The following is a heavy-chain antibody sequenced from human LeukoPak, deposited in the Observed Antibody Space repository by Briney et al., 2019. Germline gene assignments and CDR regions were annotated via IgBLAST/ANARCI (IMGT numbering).Heavy chain of an antibody. V-gene: IGHV3-21*01. J-gene: IGHJ5*02. CDR2: ISGTSSYM. CDR3: ARDLHYYGSGP. D-gene: IGHD3-10*01. Sequence: PGGSLRLSCVAYGFNFRDYSMNWVRQAPGKGLDWVSGISGTSSYMYCGDSVKGRFTVSRDNAKNSLYLQMESLRVEDTAVYYCARDLHYYGSGPWGQGTLVTVSS. CDR1: GFNFRDYS.